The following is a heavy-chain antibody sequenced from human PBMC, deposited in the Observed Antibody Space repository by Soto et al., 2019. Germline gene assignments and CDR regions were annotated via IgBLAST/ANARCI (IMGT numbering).Heavy chain of an antibody. Sequence: QVQLVESGGGVVQPGRSLRLSCAASGFTFSSYGMHWVRQAPGKGLEWVAVIWYDGSNKYYADSVKGRFTISRDNSKNTLYLQMNSRRAEDTAVYYCARDLHTGARYAFDIWGQGTMVTVSS. CDR2: IWYDGSNK. D-gene: IGHD3-10*01. V-gene: IGHV3-33*01. CDR1: GFTFSSYG. J-gene: IGHJ3*02. CDR3: ARDLHTGARYAFDI.